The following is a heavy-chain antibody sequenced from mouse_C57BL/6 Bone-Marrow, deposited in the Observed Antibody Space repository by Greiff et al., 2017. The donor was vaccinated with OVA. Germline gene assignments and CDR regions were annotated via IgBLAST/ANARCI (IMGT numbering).Heavy chain of an antibody. CDR3: AIYGSSPYAMDY. CDR2: IHPNSGST. V-gene: IGHV1-64*01. Sequence: VQLQQPGAELVKPGASVKLSCKASGYTFTSYWMHWVKQRPGQGLEWIGMIHPNSGSTNYNEKFKSKATLTVDKSSSTAYMQLSSLTSEDSAVYYCAIYGSSPYAMDYWGQGTSVTVSS. J-gene: IGHJ4*01. CDR1: GYTFTSYW. D-gene: IGHD1-1*01.